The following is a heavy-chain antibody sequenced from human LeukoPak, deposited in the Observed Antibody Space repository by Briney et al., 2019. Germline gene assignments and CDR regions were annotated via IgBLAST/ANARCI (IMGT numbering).Heavy chain of an antibody. D-gene: IGHD2-15*01. J-gene: IGHJ6*02. Sequence: PGGSLRLSRAASGFTFRSYWMHWVRQAPGKGLVWVSRVNTDGSSTSYADSVKGRFTISRDNAKNTLYLQMNSLRAEDTAVYYCARVKDTSYGMDVWGQGTTLIVSS. CDR2: VNTDGSST. CDR1: GFTFRSYW. V-gene: IGHV3-74*01. CDR3: ARVKDTSYGMDV.